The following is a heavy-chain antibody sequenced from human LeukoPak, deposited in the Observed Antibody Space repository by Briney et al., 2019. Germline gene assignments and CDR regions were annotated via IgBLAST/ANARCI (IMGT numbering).Heavy chain of an antibody. J-gene: IGHJ4*02. CDR1: GFTFRNYW. V-gene: IGHV3-74*01. CDR2: INERATII. Sequence: GGSLRLSCAASGFTFRNYWMRWVRHAPGKGLEWVSGINERATIISYADSVKGRFTISSENARSTLYLQMNSLTAEDTAVYYCVRDLILVWTPGDDFDHWGQGTLVTVSS. D-gene: IGHD3-16*01. CDR3: VRDLILVWTPGDDFDH.